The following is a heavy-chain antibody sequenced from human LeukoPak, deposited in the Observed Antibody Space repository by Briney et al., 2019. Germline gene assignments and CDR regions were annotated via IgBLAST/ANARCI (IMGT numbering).Heavy chain of an antibody. CDR3: ARGPIHLWLYYGMDL. D-gene: IGHD5-18*01. CDR2: IRSEAYGGTT. CDR1: GFTFGDHA. J-gene: IGHJ6*02. V-gene: IGHV3-49*04. Sequence: PGGSLRLSCTTSGFTFGDHAMCWVRQAPGKGLEWVGFIRSEAYGGTTEYAAPVKGRFTISRDDSRGIAYLQMNSLKTEDTALYYCARGPIHLWLYYGMDLWGQGTTVTVSS.